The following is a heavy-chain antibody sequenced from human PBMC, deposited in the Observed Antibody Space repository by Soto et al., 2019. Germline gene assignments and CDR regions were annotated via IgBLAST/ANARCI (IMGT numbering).Heavy chain of an antibody. Sequence: QVRLVQSGAEVKKPGASVKVSCKASGYTFTSYGISWVRQAPGQGLEWMGWISAYNGNTNYAQKLQGRVTMTTDTSTSTAFMELRSLRSDDTAVYYCARDYYGSGSYYSMMRYYYYGMDVWGQGTTVTVSS. D-gene: IGHD3-10*01. CDR3: ARDYYGSGSYYSMMRYYYYGMDV. CDR2: ISAYNGNT. V-gene: IGHV1-18*04. J-gene: IGHJ6*02. CDR1: GYTFTSYG.